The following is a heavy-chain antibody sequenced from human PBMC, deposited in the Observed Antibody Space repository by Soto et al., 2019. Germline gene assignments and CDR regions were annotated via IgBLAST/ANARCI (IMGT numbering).Heavy chain of an antibody. CDR2: IYYSGST. Sequence: SETLSLTCTVSGGSVSSGSYYWSWIRQPPGKGLEWIGYIYYSGSTNYNPSLKSRVTISVDTSKNQFSLKLSSVTAADTAVYYCARDLGGDIVVVPAIHRPYWFDPWGQGTLVTVSS. D-gene: IGHD2-2*01. V-gene: IGHV4-61*01. CDR3: ARDLGGDIVVVPAIHRPYWFDP. J-gene: IGHJ5*02. CDR1: GGSVSSGSYY.